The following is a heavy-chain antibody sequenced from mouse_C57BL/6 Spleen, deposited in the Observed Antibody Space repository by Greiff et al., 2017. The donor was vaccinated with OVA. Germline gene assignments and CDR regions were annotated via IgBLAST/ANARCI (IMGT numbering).Heavy chain of an antibody. V-gene: IGHV1-26*01. CDR2: INPNNGGT. Sequence: EVQLQQSGPELVKPGASVKISCKASGYTFTDYYMNWVKQSHGKSLEWIGDINPNNGGTSYNQKFKGKATLTVDKSSSTAYMELRSLTSEDSAVYYCARLTGTTWGWFAYWGQGTLVTVSA. CDR3: ARLTGTTWGWFAY. D-gene: IGHD4-1*01. CDR1: GYTFTDYY. J-gene: IGHJ3*01.